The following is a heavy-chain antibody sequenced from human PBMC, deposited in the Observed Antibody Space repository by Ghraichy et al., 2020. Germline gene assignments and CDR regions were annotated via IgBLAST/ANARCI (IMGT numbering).Heavy chain of an antibody. J-gene: IGHJ6*02. CDR3: ARDQANTWYYYTMDV. CDR2: ISSSSSYI. CDR1: GFIFSNYN. Sequence: GGSLRLSCAASGFIFSNYNMKWVRQAPGKGLECVSSISSSSSYIYYADSVKGRFTISRDNAKNSLFLQMNSLRAEDTAVYYCARDQANTWYYYTMDVWGQGTTVTVSS. V-gene: IGHV3-21*01.